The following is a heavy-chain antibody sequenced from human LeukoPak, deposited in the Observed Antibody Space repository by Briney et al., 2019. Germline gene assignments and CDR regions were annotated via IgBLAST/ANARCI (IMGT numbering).Heavy chain of an antibody. J-gene: IGHJ3*02. V-gene: IGHV4-4*01. Sequence: PSETLSLTCAVSGGSVSSNNWWSWVRQPPRKGLEWIGELYHTGSTNFNPSLKSRVTVSMDKSKNQFFLKLTSVTAADTAVYCCATHMAVAGWGAFDIWGQGTMVTVSS. CDR1: GGSVSSNNW. CDR2: LYHTGST. CDR3: ATHMAVAGWGAFDI. D-gene: IGHD6-19*01.